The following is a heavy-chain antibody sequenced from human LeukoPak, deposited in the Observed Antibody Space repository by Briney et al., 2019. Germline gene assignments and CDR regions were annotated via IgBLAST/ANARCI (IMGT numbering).Heavy chain of an antibody. CDR2: IKQDGSEK. Sequence: GGSLRLSCAASGFTFSSYWMSWVRQAPGKGLEGVANIKQDGSEKYYVDSVKGRFTISRDNAKNSLYLQMNSLGAEDTAVYYCARLREIPVFGVVTKSTSYFDYWGQGTLVTVSS. CDR3: ARLREIPVFGVVTKSTSYFDY. J-gene: IGHJ4*02. D-gene: IGHD3-3*01. V-gene: IGHV3-7*01. CDR1: GFTFSSYW.